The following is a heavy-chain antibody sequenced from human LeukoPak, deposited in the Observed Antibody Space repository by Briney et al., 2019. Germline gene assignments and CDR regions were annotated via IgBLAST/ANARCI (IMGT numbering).Heavy chain of an antibody. D-gene: IGHD3-10*01. CDR3: ARAGNYYGSGSFYHDAFDI. CDR2: IYYSGRT. Sequence: PSETLSLTCIVSGGSLSTGDYYWSWIRQPPGKGLEWIGFIYYSGRTYYNPSLKSRVTISVDSSKNQFSLKLSSVTGADTAVYYCARAGNYYGSGSFYHDAFDIWGQGTMVTVSS. V-gene: IGHV4-30-4*01. CDR1: GGSLSTGDYY. J-gene: IGHJ3*02.